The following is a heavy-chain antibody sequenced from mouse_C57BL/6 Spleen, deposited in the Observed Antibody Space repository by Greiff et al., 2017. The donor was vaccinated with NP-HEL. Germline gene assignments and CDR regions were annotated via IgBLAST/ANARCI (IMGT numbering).Heavy chain of an antibody. CDR3: ASRRGGYAMDY. CDR1: GYTFTDYY. J-gene: IGHJ4*01. Sequence: EVQLQQSGPELVKPGASVKISCKASGYTFTDYYMNWVKQSHGKSLEWIGDINPNNGGTSYNQKFKGKATLTVDKSSSTAYMELRSLTSEDSAVYYCASRRGGYAMDYWGQGTSVTVSS. V-gene: IGHV1-26*01. CDR2: INPNNGGT.